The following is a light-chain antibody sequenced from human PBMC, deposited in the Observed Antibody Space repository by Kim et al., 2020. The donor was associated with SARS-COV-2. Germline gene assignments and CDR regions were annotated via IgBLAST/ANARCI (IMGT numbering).Light chain of an antibody. Sequence: GQRVTISCSGCSSNIGSNSVYWYQQLPGTAPKLLIYRNNQRPSGVPDRFSGSKSGTSASLAISGLRSEDEAEYYCAAWDDSLSGRVFGGGTQLTVL. CDR1: SSNIGSNS. CDR2: RNN. J-gene: IGLJ3*02. V-gene: IGLV1-47*01. CDR3: AAWDDSLSGRV.